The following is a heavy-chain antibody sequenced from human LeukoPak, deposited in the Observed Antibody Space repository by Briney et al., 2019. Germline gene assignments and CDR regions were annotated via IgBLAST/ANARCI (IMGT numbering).Heavy chain of an antibody. J-gene: IGHJ4*02. CDR1: GGSISSYY. D-gene: IGHD6-13*01. CDR3: ARSPYSSSLSFDY. V-gene: IGHV4-59*01. Sequence: SETLSLTCTVSGGSISSYYWSWIRQPPGKGLEWIGYIYYSGSTNYNPSLKSRVAISVDTSKNQFSLKLSSVTAADTAVYYCARSPYSSSLSFDYWGQGTLVTVSS. CDR2: IYYSGST.